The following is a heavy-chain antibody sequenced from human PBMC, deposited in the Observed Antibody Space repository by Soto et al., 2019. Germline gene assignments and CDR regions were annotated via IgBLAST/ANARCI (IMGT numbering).Heavy chain of an antibody. CDR1: GGTVSSYT. Sequence: VSCKASGGTVSSYTISWVRQAPGQGREWIGRIIPILGIANYEQKFQGRVTITADKSTSTAYMELSSLRSEDTAVYYCASPHDTSGYTFDYWGQGTLVTVSS. J-gene: IGHJ4*02. CDR2: IIPILGIA. D-gene: IGHD3-22*01. V-gene: IGHV1-69*02. CDR3: ASPHDTSGYTFDY.